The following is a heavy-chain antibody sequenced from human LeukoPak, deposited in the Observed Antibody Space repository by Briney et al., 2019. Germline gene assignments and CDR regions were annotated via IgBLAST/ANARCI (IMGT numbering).Heavy chain of an antibody. CDR2: IYPRDGST. CDR1: GYTFTNNY. Sequence: ASVKVSCKASGYTFTNNYLHWVRQAPGQGLEWMGVIYPRDGSTSYAQNFQGRVTVTRDTSTTTVHMELRGLRSEDTAVYYCARDQEGFDYWGQGTVVTVSS. J-gene: IGHJ4*02. V-gene: IGHV1-46*01. CDR3: ARDQEGFDY.